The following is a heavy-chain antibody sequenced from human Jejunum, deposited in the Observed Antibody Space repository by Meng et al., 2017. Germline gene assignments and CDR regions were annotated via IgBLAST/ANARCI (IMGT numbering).Heavy chain of an antibody. Sequence: VQLPQWGAGLLKPSETRSLTCAVYGGSSSGFYLSWIRQPPGKGLEWIGEIHPSGSTDYNPSLKSRLTISLDTSKNQFSLSLNSATAADTGIYYCTRGTDRAKSGDYWGQGTLVTVSS. CDR2: IHPSGST. CDR1: GGSSSGFY. J-gene: IGHJ4*02. D-gene: IGHD1-14*01. V-gene: IGHV4-34*01. CDR3: TRGTDRAKSGDY.